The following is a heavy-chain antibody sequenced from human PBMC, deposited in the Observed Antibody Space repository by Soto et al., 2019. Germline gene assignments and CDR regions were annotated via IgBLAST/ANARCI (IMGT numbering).Heavy chain of an antibody. CDR3: ASNKWATGDFDH. D-gene: IGHD1-26*01. J-gene: IGHJ4*01. Sequence: QVQLVQSGAEVKKPGASVRVSCKASGYTFTNYDINWMRQAGGQGLEWLGWMNPSRGQTGYAQKFHGRVTMTRDTSTSTAYVDLSGLTYEDSAVYYCASNKWATGDFDHWGHGTLVTVSS. CDR2: MNPSRGQT. CDR1: GYTFTNYD. V-gene: IGHV1-8*01.